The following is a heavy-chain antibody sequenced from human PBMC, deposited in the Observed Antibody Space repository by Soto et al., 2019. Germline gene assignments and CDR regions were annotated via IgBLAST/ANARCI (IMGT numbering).Heavy chain of an antibody. D-gene: IGHD3-9*01. CDR1: GGSFSGYY. J-gene: IGHJ5*02. CDR3: ARRVGYFDWLPINWFDP. CDR2: INHSGST. V-gene: IGHV4-34*01. Sequence: PSETLSLTCAVYGGSFSGYYWSWIRQPPGKGLEWIGEINHSGSTNYNPSLKSRVTISVDTSKNQFSLKLSSVTAADTAVYYCARRVGYFDWLPINWFDPWGQGTLVTVSS.